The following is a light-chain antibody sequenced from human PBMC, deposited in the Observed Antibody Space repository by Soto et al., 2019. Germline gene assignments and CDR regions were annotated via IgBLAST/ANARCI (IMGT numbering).Light chain of an antibody. CDR2: GAS. J-gene: IGKJ1*01. CDR3: QKYGSSRT. Sequence: EIVLTQSPGTLSLSPGERATLSCRASQSVSSSYLAWYQQKPGQAPRLLISGASSRATGIPDRFSGSGSGTDFTLTISRLEPEDFAVYYCQKYGSSRTFGQGTKVDIK. CDR1: QSVSSSY. V-gene: IGKV3-20*01.